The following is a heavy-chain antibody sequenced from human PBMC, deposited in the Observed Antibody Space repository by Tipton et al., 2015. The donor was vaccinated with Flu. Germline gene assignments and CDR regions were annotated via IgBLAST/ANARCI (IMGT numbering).Heavy chain of an antibody. CDR3: ARRVSSSPFDY. D-gene: IGHD6-6*01. CDR2: IYYSGST. V-gene: IGHV4-39*01. Sequence: TLSLTCTVSGGSISSSSYYWGWIRQPPGKGLEWIGNIYYSGSTYYNPSLKSRVTISVDTSKNQFSLKLSSVTAADTAVYYCARRVSSSPFDYWGQGTTVTVSS. CDR1: GGSISSSSYY. J-gene: IGHJ4*03.